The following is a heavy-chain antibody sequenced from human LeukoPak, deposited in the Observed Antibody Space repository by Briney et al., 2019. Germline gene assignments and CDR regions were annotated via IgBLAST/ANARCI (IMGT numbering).Heavy chain of an antibody. CDR3: ASTHCASPSCYSYYYFGLDV. V-gene: IGHV4-31*03. Sequence: SQTLSLTCTVSGGSISSGTHYWNWIRQHPGQGLEWIGHIYNTGSAYYNPSLMSRVSISIDTSENQFSLKLSSVTAADTAVYYCASTHCASPSCYSYYYFGLDVWGQGTTVIVSS. CDR1: GGSISSGTHY. D-gene: IGHD2-2*01. CDR2: IYNTGSA. J-gene: IGHJ6*02.